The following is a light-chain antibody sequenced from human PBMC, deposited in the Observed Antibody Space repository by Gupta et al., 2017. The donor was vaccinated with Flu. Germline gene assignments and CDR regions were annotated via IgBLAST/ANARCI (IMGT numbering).Light chain of an antibody. Sequence: DIQMTQSPSSVSASVGGRVTITCRARQGITSWLAWYQQKPGKAPKLLIYATSSLQTGVPSRFSGSGSGTDFTLTISSLQPEDFATYYCRQANGFHPGFTFGPGTKVDIK. CDR1: QGITSW. CDR3: RQANGFHPGFT. J-gene: IGKJ3*01. CDR2: ATS. V-gene: IGKV1-12*01.